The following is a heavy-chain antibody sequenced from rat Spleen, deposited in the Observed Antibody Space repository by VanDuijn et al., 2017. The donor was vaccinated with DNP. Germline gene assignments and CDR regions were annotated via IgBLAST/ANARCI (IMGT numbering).Heavy chain of an antibody. D-gene: IGHD1-12*02. CDR2: ITSGSGIT. CDR1: GFTFNYYW. Sequence: EVQLVESGGDLVQPGRSMKLSCAASGFTFNYYWMAWIRQVPGKGLEWIASITSGSGITSYPDAVKGRFTISRDDAKNTQYLQMDSLRSEDTATYYCAKDGRAKDAWGQGTSVTVSS. CDR3: AKDGRAKDA. V-gene: IGHV5S13*01. J-gene: IGHJ4*01.